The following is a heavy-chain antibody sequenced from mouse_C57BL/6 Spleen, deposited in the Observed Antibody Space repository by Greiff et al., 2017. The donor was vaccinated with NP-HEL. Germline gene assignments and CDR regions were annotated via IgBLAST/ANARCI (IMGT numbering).Heavy chain of an antibody. D-gene: IGHD1-1*01. CDR3: ARTYYGSSYFDY. CDR2: ISYDGSN. J-gene: IGHJ2*01. Sequence: EVQLQESGPGLMKPSQSLSLTCSVTGYSITSGYYWNWIRQFPGNKLEWMGYISYDGSNNYNPSLKNRISITRDTSKNQFFLKLNSVTTEDTATYYCARTYYGSSYFDYWGQGTTLTVSS. CDR1: GYSITSGYY. V-gene: IGHV3-6*01.